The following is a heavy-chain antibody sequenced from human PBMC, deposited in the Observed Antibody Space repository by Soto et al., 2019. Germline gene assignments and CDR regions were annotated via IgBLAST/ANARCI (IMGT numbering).Heavy chain of an antibody. CDR3: AREGDPQAFDY. D-gene: IGHD2-21*02. CDR1: GGSISSYY. CDR2: VYYSGST. V-gene: IGHV4-59*01. J-gene: IGHJ4*02. Sequence: SETLSLTCTVSGGSISSYYWTWIRQPPGKGLEWIGYVYYSGSTNYNPSLKGRVTISVDTSKNQFSLKLRSVTAADTALYYCAREGDPQAFDYWGQGTLVTVS.